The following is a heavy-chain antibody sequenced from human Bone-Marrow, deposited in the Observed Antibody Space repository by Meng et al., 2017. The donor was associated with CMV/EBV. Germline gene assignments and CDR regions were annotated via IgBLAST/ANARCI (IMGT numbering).Heavy chain of an antibody. Sequence: ASVKVSCKVSGYTLTELSMHWVRQAPGKGLEWMGGFDPEDGETIYAQKFQGRVTMTEDTSTDTAYMELSSLRSEDTAVYYCATAVVVPAAIDYFDYWGQGTRVTVYS. CDR2: FDPEDGET. V-gene: IGHV1-24*01. J-gene: IGHJ4*02. CDR3: ATAVVVPAAIDYFDY. D-gene: IGHD2-2*01. CDR1: GYTLTELS.